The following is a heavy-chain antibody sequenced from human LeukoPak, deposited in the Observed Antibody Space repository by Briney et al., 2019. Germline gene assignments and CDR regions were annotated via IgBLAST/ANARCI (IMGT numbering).Heavy chain of an antibody. J-gene: IGHJ3*02. CDR1: GFTFSSYA. CDR3: ARNRAAGYGSGSYYNTLFDI. CDR2: ISGSGGST. Sequence: GGSLRLSCAASGFTFSSYAMSWVRQAPGKGLEWVSAISGSGGSTYYADSVKGRFTISRDNSKNTLYLQMNSLRAEDTAVYYCARNRAAGYGSGSYYNTLFDIWGQGTMVTVSS. D-gene: IGHD3-10*01. V-gene: IGHV3-23*01.